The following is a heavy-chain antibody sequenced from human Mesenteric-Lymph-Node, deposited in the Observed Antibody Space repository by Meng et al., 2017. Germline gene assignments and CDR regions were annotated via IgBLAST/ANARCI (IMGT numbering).Heavy chain of an antibody. CDR3: ARDPGYGDPRDY. Sequence: GESLKISCAASGFTFSNYAMTWVRQAPGKGLEWVSSISASGGNTFYADSIKGRFTISRDNSKNTVHLQMNSLRAEDTAVYYCARDPGYGDPRDYWGQGTLVTVSS. CDR2: ISASGGNT. J-gene: IGHJ4*02. D-gene: IGHD4-17*01. CDR1: GFTFSNYA. V-gene: IGHV3-23*01.